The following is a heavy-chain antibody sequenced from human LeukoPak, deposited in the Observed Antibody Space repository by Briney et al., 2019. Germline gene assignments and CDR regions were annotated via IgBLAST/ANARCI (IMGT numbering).Heavy chain of an antibody. Sequence: PGGSLRLSCAASGFTFSSYSMNWVRQAPGKGLEWVSSISSSSSYIYYADSVKGRFTISRDNAKNSLYLQMNSLRAEGTAVYYCARDSYYGSGSYSFDYRGQGTLVTVSS. D-gene: IGHD3-10*01. V-gene: IGHV3-21*01. CDR3: ARDSYYGSGSYSFDY. CDR2: ISSSSSYI. J-gene: IGHJ4*02. CDR1: GFTFSSYS.